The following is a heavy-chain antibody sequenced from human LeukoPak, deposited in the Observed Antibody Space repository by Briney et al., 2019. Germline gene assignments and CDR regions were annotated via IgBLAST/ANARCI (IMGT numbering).Heavy chain of an antibody. CDR3: ARHTTVGGSLRFDY. CDR1: GYGFSSYW. CDR2: ICPGDSDT. J-gene: IGHJ4*02. Sequence: GESLKTSCKGSGYGFSSYWIGWVRQMPGKGLEYMGIICPGDSDTRYSQSFQGQVTISADKPITTAYLQWSSLKASDTAMYYCARHTTVGGSLRFDYWGQGTLVSVSS. V-gene: IGHV5-51*01. D-gene: IGHD4-23*01.